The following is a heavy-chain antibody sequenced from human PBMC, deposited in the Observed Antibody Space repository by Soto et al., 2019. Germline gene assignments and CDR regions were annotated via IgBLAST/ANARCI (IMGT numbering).Heavy chain of an antibody. CDR1: GGTFSTYT. J-gene: IGHJ5*02. CDR3: ARGLECRGYCLDKPTWFAP. V-gene: IGHV1-69*06. CDR2: IIPIFGTP. Sequence: ASVKVSCKASGGTFSTYTFSWVLQAPGQGLEWMGRIIPIFGTPYYAQKFQGRVTITADKSTSTVYMELGSLRSDDTAVYFCARGLECRGYCLDKPTWFAPWGQGTLVTVSS. D-gene: IGHD2-15*01.